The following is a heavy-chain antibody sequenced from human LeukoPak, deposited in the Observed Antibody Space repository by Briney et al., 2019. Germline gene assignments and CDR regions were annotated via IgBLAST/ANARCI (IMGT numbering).Heavy chain of an antibody. CDR3: ARERGIAARSFDY. D-gene: IGHD6-6*01. CDR1: GLTFSDYY. J-gene: IGHJ4*02. Sequence: GGSPRLSCAASGLTFSDYYMSWIRQAPGKGLEWVSYISSSGSTIYYADSVKGRFTISRDNAKNSLYLQMNSLRAEDTAVYYCARERGIAARSFDYWGQGTLVTVSS. V-gene: IGHV3-11*01. CDR2: ISSSGSTI.